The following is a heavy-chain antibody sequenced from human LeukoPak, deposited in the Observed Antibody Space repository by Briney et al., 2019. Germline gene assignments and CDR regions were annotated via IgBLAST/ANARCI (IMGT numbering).Heavy chain of an antibody. D-gene: IGHD4-17*01. CDR1: GGSISSYY. J-gene: IGHJ4*02. CDR2: IYYSGST. V-gene: IGHV4-59*01. CDR3: ARVNGDLEFGY. Sequence: PSETLSLTCTVSGGSISSYYWSWIRQPPGKGLEWIGYIYYSGSTNYNPSLKSRVTISVDTSKNQFSLKLSSVTAADTAVYYCARVNGDLEFGYWGQGTLVTVSS.